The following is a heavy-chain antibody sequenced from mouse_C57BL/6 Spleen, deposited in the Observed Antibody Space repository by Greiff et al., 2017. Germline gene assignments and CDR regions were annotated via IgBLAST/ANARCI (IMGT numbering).Heavy chain of an antibody. Sequence: EVKLQESGPELVKPGASVKMSCKASGYTFTDYNMHWVKQSHGKSLEWIGYINPNNGGTSYNQKFKGKATLTVNKSSSTAYMELRSLTSEDSAVYYCARSGYADDYFDYWGQGTTLTVSS. V-gene: IGHV1-22*01. CDR3: ARSGYADDYFDY. CDR1: GYTFTDYN. CDR2: INPNNGGT. D-gene: IGHD3-1*01. J-gene: IGHJ2*01.